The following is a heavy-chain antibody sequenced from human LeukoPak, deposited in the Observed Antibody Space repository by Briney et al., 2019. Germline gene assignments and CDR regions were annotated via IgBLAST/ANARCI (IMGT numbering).Heavy chain of an antibody. CDR2: IYTSGST. V-gene: IGHV4-61*02. CDR3: ARSESDFWSGGGGY. CDR1: GGSIGSGSYY. J-gene: IGHJ4*02. Sequence: SQTLSLTCTVSGGSIGSGSYYWSWIRQPAGKGLEWIGRIYTSGSTNYNPSLKSRVTISVDTSKNQFSLKLSSVTAADTAVYYCARSESDFWSGGGGYWGQGTLVTVSS. D-gene: IGHD3-3*01.